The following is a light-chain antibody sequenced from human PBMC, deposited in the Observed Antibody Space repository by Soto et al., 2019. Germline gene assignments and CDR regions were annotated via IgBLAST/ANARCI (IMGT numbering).Light chain of an antibody. CDR1: SSDVGGYNY. CDR2: QVS. J-gene: IGLJ1*01. Sequence: QSALTQPASVSASPGQSITISCTGTSSDVGGYNYVSWYQHHSGTAPKLIISQVSNRPSGVSIRFSGSKSGNTASLTISGLQPEDEADYYCSSYTNSSTFYVFGSGTKLTVL. V-gene: IGLV2-14*01. CDR3: SSYTNSSTFYV.